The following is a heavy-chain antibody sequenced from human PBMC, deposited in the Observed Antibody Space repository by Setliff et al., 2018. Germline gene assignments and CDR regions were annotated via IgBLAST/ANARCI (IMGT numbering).Heavy chain of an antibody. CDR3: AGTYYNFWSALDYYYYGMDV. CDR2: ISAYNGNT. Sequence: ASVKVSCKASGGTFTSYGISWVRQAPGQGLEWMGWISAYNGNTSYAQKFQGRVTMTRDTSTSTVYMELSSLRSEDTAVYYCAGTYYNFWSALDYYYYGMDVWGQGTTVTVSS. V-gene: IGHV1-18*01. D-gene: IGHD3-3*01. J-gene: IGHJ6*02. CDR1: GGTFTSYG.